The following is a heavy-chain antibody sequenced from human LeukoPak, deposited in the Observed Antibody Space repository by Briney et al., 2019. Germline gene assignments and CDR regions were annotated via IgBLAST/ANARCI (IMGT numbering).Heavy chain of an antibody. Sequence: PSETLSLTCTVSGGSISSHYWTWIRQPPGKGLEWIGYISYIGSTNYNPSLKSRVTISVDTSKNQFSLKLRSVTAADTAVYFCARAMPDYDDSGPFDYWGQGTLVTVSS. CDR2: ISYIGST. CDR1: GGSISSHY. V-gene: IGHV4-59*11. D-gene: IGHD3-22*01. CDR3: ARAMPDYDDSGPFDY. J-gene: IGHJ4*02.